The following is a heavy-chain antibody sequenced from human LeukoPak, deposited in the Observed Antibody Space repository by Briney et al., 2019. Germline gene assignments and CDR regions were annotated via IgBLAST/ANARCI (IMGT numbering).Heavy chain of an antibody. CDR3: AREEGTDYYYYYGMDV. CDR1: GYTFTSYG. Sequence: ASVKVSCKASGYTFTSYGISWVRQAPGQGLEWMGWISAYNGNTNYAQKLQGRVTMTTDTSTSTAYMELRSLRSDDTAVYYCAREEGTDYYYYYGMDVWGQGTTVTVSS. J-gene: IGHJ6*02. CDR2: ISAYNGNT. D-gene: IGHD3-10*01. V-gene: IGHV1-18*01.